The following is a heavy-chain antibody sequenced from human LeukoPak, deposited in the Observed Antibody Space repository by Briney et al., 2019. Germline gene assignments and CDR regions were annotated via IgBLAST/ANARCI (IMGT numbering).Heavy chain of an antibody. Sequence: SVNVSFKASGGTFISYAISWVRQAPGQGLEWMGGIIPIFGTANYAQKFQGRVTITTDESTSTAYMELSSLRSEDTAVYYCARVPYCSGGSCYLGGYYYYYMDVWGKGTTVTVSS. CDR1: GGTFISYA. D-gene: IGHD2-15*01. J-gene: IGHJ6*03. CDR3: ARVPYCSGGSCYLGGYYYYYMDV. CDR2: IIPIFGTA. V-gene: IGHV1-69*05.